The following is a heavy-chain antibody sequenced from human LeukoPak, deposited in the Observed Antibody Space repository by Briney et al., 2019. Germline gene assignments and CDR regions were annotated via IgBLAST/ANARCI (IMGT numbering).Heavy chain of an antibody. Sequence: PGGSLRLSCAASGFTFSSYWMHWVRQAPGKGLVWVSRIDTDGTGTTYADSVKGRFAISRDNAKNTLYLQMNSLRSEDTAVYYCATNIAVAGVPPPNWGQGTLVTVSS. J-gene: IGHJ4*02. D-gene: IGHD6-19*01. V-gene: IGHV3-74*01. CDR1: GFTFSSYW. CDR2: IDTDGTGT. CDR3: ATNIAVAGVPPPN.